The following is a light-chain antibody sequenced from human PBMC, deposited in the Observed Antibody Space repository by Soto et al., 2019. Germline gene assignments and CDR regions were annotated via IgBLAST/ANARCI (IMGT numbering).Light chain of an antibody. V-gene: IGKV3-15*01. CDR3: QQYNIRPWT. CDR2: GAS. J-gene: IGKJ1*01. Sequence: EIVMTQSPATLSVSPGERATLSCRASQSVSSNLAWYQQKPGQAPRLLIYGASTRATGIPARFSGSGSGTEFTLTISSLQSEDFAVYYCQQYNIRPWTFGQGTMV. CDR1: QSVSSN.